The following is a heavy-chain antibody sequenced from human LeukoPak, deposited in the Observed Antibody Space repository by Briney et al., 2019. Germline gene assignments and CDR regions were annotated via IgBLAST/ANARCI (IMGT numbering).Heavy chain of an antibody. CDR1: GFSFSSHG. D-gene: IGHD5-12*01. J-gene: IGHJ4*02. Sequence: GGSLRLSCAASGFSFSSHGMSWVRQAPGKGLEWVSGIIGGAGSTYYADSVKGRFTISGDNSKNTLFLQMNSLRAEDTAVYYCANRRRAYSGYDQLFDYWAREPWSPSPQ. CDR3: ANRRRAYSGYDQLFDY. CDR2: IIGGAGST. V-gene: IGHV3-23*01.